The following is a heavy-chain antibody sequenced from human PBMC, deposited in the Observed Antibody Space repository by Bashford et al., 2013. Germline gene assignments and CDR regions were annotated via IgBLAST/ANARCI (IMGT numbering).Heavy chain of an antibody. D-gene: IGHD6-19*01. CDR2: INANTGAT. CDR3: ARDSSRDSGWIRLDP. J-gene: IGHJ5*02. CDR1: LRLLPSYG. V-gene: IGHV1-2*02. Sequence: VASVKVLLQDFWLRLLPSYGISWVRPGPSDKGVEWVGRINANTGATDFAQKFQGRVTMTRDTSINTAYMDLSRLRSDDTATYYCARDSSRDSGWIRLDPWGQGTLVTVSS.